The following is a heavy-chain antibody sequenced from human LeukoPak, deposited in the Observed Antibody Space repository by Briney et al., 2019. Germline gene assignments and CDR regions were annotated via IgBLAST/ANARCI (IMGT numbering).Heavy chain of an antibody. Sequence: PGGSLRLSCAASGFIFGSYWMSWVRQAPGKGLEWVANIKQDGSERYYVDSVRGRFTISRDNAKDSLFLQMNSLRVEDTAIYYCAGGNYFDFWGQGTLVTVSS. CDR1: GFIFGSYW. CDR2: IKQDGSER. J-gene: IGHJ4*02. V-gene: IGHV3-7*05. CDR3: AGGNYFDF.